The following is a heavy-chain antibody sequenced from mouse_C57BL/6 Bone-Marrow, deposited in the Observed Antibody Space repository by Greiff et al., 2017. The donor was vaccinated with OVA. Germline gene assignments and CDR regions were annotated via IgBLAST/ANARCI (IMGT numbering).Heavy chain of an antibody. CDR1: GFTFSDYG. CDR3: ARSNYYGSSHWYFDV. Sequence: EVQLVESGGGLVKPGGSLKLSCAASGFTFSDYGMHWVRQAPEKGLEWVAYISSGSSTIYYADTVKGRFTLSRDNAKHTLFLQMTSLRSEDTAMYYCARSNYYGSSHWYFDVWGTGTTVTVSS. V-gene: IGHV5-17*01. J-gene: IGHJ1*03. D-gene: IGHD1-1*01. CDR2: ISSGSSTI.